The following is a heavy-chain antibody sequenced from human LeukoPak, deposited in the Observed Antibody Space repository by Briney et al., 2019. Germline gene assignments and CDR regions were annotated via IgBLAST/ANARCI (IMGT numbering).Heavy chain of an antibody. CDR1: GFTFVHYW. D-gene: IGHD4-17*01. CDR3: ARSFGDNRPPDY. V-gene: IGHV5-51*01. Sequence: GESLKISCEISGFTFVHYWIGWVRQVPGKGLEWMGMIYPADSDTRYSPSFQGQVTISADKSIRTAYLQWSSLKASDIAMYYCARSFGDNRPPDYWGQGTLVTVSS. CDR2: IYPADSDT. J-gene: IGHJ4*02.